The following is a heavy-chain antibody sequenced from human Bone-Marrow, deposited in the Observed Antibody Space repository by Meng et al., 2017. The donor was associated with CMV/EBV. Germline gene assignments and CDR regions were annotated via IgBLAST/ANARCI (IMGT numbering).Heavy chain of an antibody. D-gene: IGHD2-2*01. V-gene: IGHV1-18*01. CDR3: ARDSRAYCRTTSCSPYYFDH. CDR2: ISSYDANS. CDR1: GYTFNSYG. J-gene: IGHJ4*02. Sequence: ASVKVSCKTSGYTFNSYGINWVRQAPGQGLEWMGRISSYDANSNYAQNFQDRVTMTTDTSTSTAYMELRSLRSDDTAVYYCARDSRAYCRTTSCSPYYFDHWGQGTLVTVSS.